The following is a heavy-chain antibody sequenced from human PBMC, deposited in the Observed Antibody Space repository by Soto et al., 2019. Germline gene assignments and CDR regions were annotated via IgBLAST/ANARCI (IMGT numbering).Heavy chain of an antibody. V-gene: IGHV1-18*01. CDR3: ARDAQYSSRWHPIDY. D-gene: IGHD6-19*01. J-gene: IGHJ4*02. CDR1: GYTFTDYG. Sequence: QVQLVQSGAEVKKPGASVKVYCKASGYTFTDYGISWVRQAPGQGLEWMGWIHTYNGNTNYAQKVQGRVTMTTDSSTSTAYMELRSLRSDDTAVYYCARDAQYSSRWHPIDYWGQGTLVTVPS. CDR2: IHTYNGNT.